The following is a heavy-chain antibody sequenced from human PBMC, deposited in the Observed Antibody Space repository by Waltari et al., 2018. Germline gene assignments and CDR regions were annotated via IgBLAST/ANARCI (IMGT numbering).Heavy chain of an antibody. CDR2: FYKSGTT. Sequence: QLQLQYSGSGLVKPSVTLSLPCTVSRSSIRITHNYWRLVRQPPGKGLEWIGSFYKSGTTYYNPSLKSRVTISVDTSNNQFSLKLNSVTAADTAVYYCVRGYPDIVATISDYWGQGTLVIVSS. CDR3: VRGYPDIVATISDY. V-gene: IGHV4-39*07. D-gene: IGHD5-12*01. CDR1: RSSIRITHNY. J-gene: IGHJ4*02.